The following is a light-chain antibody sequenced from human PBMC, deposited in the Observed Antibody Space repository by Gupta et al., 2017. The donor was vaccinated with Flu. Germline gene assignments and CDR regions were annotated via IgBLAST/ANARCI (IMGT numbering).Light chain of an antibody. Sequence: QSVLTQPPSASGTPGQRVTISCSGSSSNIGSNTVTWYQQLPVTAPKLLIYSNNPRPSGVPDRFSGSKSCTSASLAISGLQSEDEADYYCAAWDDSLNGWVFGGGTKLTVL. V-gene: IGLV1-44*01. CDR1: SSNIGSNT. J-gene: IGLJ3*02. CDR2: SNN. CDR3: AAWDDSLNGWV.